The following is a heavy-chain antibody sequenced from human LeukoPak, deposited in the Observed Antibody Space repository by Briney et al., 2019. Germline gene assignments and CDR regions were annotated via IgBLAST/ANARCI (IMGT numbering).Heavy chain of an antibody. Sequence: ASVKVSCKASGYTFTSCGISWVRQAPGQGLEWMGWISAYNGNTNYAQKLQGRVTMTTDTSTSTAYMELRSLRSDDTAVYYCARVWTGATVTPLNYYYYYGMDVWGQGTTVTVSS. D-gene: IGHD4-17*01. J-gene: IGHJ6*02. CDR3: ARVWTGATVTPLNYYYYYGMDV. CDR1: GYTFTSCG. CDR2: ISAYNGNT. V-gene: IGHV1-18*01.